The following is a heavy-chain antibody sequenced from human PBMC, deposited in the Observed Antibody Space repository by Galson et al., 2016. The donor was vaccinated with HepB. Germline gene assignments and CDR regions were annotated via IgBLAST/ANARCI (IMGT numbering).Heavy chain of an antibody. J-gene: IGHJ4*02. CDR1: DDSLTSSSFS. D-gene: IGHD6-19*01. Sequence: SETLSLTCSVSDDSLTSSSFSWGWIRQPPGKGLEWIGSIDSSGNPYHNPSLKSRVTMSADTSKKQFSLNLSSVTAADTAVYFCARSQWLGAFDYWGQGTLVTVSS. CDR3: ARSQWLGAFDY. V-gene: IGHV4-39*01. CDR2: IDSSGNP.